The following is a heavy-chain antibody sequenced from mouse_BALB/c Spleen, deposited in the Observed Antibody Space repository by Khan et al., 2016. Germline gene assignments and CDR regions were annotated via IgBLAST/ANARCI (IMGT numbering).Heavy chain of an antibody. CDR1: VYTFTNYG. D-gene: IGHD2-4*01. J-gene: IGHJ3*01. Sequence: QIQLVQSGPELKKPGETVKISCKASVYTFTNYGMNWVKQAPGKGLKWMGWINTYTGEPTYADDFKGRFAFSLETSASTAYLQINTLKNEDMATXFCARRLYDYDPWFAYWGQGTLVTVSA. CDR2: INTYTGEP. V-gene: IGHV9-1*02. CDR3: ARRLYDYDPWFAY.